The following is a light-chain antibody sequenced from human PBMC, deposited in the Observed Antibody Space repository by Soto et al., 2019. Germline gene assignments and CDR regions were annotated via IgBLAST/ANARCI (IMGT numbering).Light chain of an antibody. CDR1: QSVSSN. Sequence: EIVMTQSPATLSVSPGERVTLSCRASQSVSSNLAWYQQKPGQAPRLLIYGASTRATGIPARFSGSGSGTEFTLTISSLQSEDFAVYYCQQYNKWPPWTFGQGTKVDI. CDR2: GAS. CDR3: QQYNKWPPWT. J-gene: IGKJ1*01. V-gene: IGKV3-15*01.